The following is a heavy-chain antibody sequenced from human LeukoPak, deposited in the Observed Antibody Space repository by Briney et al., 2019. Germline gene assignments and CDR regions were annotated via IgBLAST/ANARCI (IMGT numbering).Heavy chain of an antibody. Sequence: AETLSLTCTVSGGSISSDSYYWVWLRQPPGMGLEWSGSIYYSGTTYYNPTLQSRVPIPVDTSQNQFPLKLSSETAADTAVYYCASSNPIGAAPSGAFDIWGQGTIVTVS. CDR2: IYYSGTT. V-gene: IGHV4-39*06. CDR3: ASSNPIGAAPSGAFDI. J-gene: IGHJ3*02. D-gene: IGHD6-13*01. CDR1: GGSISSDSYY.